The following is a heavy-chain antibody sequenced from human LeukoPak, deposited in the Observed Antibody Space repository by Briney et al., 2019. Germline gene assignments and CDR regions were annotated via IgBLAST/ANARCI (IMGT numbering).Heavy chain of an antibody. CDR3: ARESAVANTWYYYYMDV. CDR1: GFTFSSYW. J-gene: IGHJ6*03. Sequence: AGGSLRLSCAASGFTFSSYWMHWVRQAPGKGLEWVSAISGSAGSTNYADSVKGRFTISRDNSKNTLYLQMNGLRIEDTAVYYCARESAVANTWYYYYMDVWGKGTTVTISS. D-gene: IGHD6-19*01. CDR2: ISGSAGST. V-gene: IGHV3-23*01.